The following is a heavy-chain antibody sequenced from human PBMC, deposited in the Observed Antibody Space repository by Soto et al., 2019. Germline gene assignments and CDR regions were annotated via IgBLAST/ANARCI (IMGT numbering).Heavy chain of an antibody. D-gene: IGHD5-18*01. J-gene: IGHJ6*03. Sequence: QTFSMTCAISGVSVSTKKTAWNWIRQSPSRSHKWLGRTYYRSKWYNDYAVSVKSRITINPDTSKNQFSLKLSSVTAADTAVHYCARHSMRGIQRWVWSKDVSGKGSPVSVSS. CDR1: GVSVSTKKTA. V-gene: IGHV6-1*01. CDR2: TYYRSKWYN. CDR3: ARHSMRGIQRWVWSKDV.